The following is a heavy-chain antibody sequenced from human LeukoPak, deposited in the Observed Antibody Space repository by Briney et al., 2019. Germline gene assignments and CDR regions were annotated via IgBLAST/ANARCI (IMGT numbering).Heavy chain of an antibody. D-gene: IGHD3-3*01. CDR2: ISGSGGST. V-gene: IGHV3-23*01. CDR3: AKDKTYYDFWSGYSGFDY. Sequence: GGSLRLSCAASGFTFSSYAMSWVRQAPGKGLEWVSAISGSGGSTYYADSVKGRLTISRDNSKNTLYLQMNSLRAEDTAVYYCAKDKTYYDFWSGYSGFDYWGQGTLVTVSS. CDR1: GFTFSSYA. J-gene: IGHJ4*02.